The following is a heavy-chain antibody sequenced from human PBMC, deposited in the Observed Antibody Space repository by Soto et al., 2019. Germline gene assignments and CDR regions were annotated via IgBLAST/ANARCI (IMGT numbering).Heavy chain of an antibody. Sequence: QVQLVQSGAEVKKPGASVKVSCKASGYTFTSYAMHWVRQAPGQRLEWMGWINAGNGNTKYSQKFQXXVXIXXDTSASTAYMELSSLRSEDTAVYYCARGTTQYFDYWGQGTLVTVSS. CDR3: ARGTTQYFDY. J-gene: IGHJ4*02. CDR1: GYTFTSYA. D-gene: IGHD1-1*01. V-gene: IGHV1-3*01. CDR2: INAGNGNT.